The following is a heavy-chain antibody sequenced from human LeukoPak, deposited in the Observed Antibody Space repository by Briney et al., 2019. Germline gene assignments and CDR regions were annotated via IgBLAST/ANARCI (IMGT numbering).Heavy chain of an antibody. CDR1: GFTFSSYA. J-gene: IGHJ4*02. V-gene: IGHV3-23*01. D-gene: IGHD5-18*01. CDR2: VSGSGGST. CDR3: AKGGIQLWYYLDY. Sequence: GGSLRLSCAASGFTFSSYAMTWVRQAPGKGLGWVSSVSGSGGSTSYADSVKGRFTISRDNSMNTLFLQMNSLRPEDTAVYYCAKGGIQLWYYLDYWGQGTLVTVSS.